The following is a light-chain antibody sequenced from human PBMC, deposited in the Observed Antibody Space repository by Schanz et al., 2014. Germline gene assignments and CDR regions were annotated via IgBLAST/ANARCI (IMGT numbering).Light chain of an antibody. CDR1: QSVDKY. V-gene: IGKV3-15*01. Sequence: EIVLTQSPATLSLSPGERATLSCRASQSVDKYLAWYQQKPGQAPRLLIYGASTRATGIPARFSGSGSGTEFTLIISSLQSEDFAVYYCHQYHNWPPWTFGQGTKVEIK. J-gene: IGKJ1*01. CDR3: HQYHNWPPWT. CDR2: GAS.